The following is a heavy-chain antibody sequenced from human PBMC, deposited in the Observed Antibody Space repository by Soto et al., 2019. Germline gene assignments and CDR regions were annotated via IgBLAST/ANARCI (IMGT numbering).Heavy chain of an antibody. CDR3: VRESYPPKAFDI. CDR2: IRSRSIDM. Sequence: EVQLVESGGGLVKPGESLRLSCAASGFTFSNYNINWVRQAPGKGLEWVSSIRSRSIDMYYADSVKGRFTISRDDAKNSLSLEMNGLRAEDTAVYFCVRESYPPKAFDIWGQGTMVTVSS. V-gene: IGHV3-21*01. CDR1: GFTFSNYN. J-gene: IGHJ3*02. D-gene: IGHD2-2*01.